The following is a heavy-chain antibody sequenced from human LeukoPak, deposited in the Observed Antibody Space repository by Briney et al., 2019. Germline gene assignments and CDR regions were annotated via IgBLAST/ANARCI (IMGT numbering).Heavy chain of an antibody. CDR2: IYYSGST. CDR1: GGSISNNY. Sequence: PSETLSLTCTVSGGSISNNYWSWFRQPPGKGLEWIGYIYYSGSTNYNPSLKSRVTISVDTSKNQFSLKLSSVTAADTAVYYCARALLYYDFWSGYRNWFDPWGQGTLVTVSS. J-gene: IGHJ5*02. CDR3: ARALLYYDFWSGYRNWFDP. V-gene: IGHV4-59*12. D-gene: IGHD3-3*01.